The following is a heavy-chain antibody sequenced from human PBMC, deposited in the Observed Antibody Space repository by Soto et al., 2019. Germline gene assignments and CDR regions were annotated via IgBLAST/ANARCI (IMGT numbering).Heavy chain of an antibody. CDR2: INHSGST. V-gene: IGHV4-34*01. CDR1: GGSFSGYY. CDR3: ARGLAASGYDY. D-gene: IGHD5-12*01. J-gene: IGHJ4*02. Sequence: SETLSLPCAVYGGSFSGYYWSWIRQPPGKGLGWVGEINHSGSTNYNPSLKSRVTISVDTSKNQFSLKLSSVTAADTAVYYCARGLAASGYDYWGQGTLVTVSS.